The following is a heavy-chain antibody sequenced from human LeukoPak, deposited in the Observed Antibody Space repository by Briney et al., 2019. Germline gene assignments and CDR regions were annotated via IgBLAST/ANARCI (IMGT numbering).Heavy chain of an antibody. CDR3: AKDVDPFGSGSYVEGFDY. CDR1: GFTFRSYW. D-gene: IGHD3-10*01. CDR2: ISFDASNK. Sequence: GGSLRLSCAASGFTFRSYWMHWVRQAPGKGLEWVAVISFDASNKYYADSVKGRFTISRDNSKNTLYLQMNSLRAEDTAVYYCAKDVDPFGSGSYVEGFDYWGQGTLVTVSS. J-gene: IGHJ4*02. V-gene: IGHV3-30*18.